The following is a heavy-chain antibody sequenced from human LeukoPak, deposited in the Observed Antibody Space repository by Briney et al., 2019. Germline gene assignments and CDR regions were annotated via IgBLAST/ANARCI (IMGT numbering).Heavy chain of an antibody. CDR2: IYYSGST. CDR3: ARGEPQTYYYGSGSHDI. D-gene: IGHD3-10*01. CDR1: GGSFSSYY. V-gene: IGHV4-59*01. J-gene: IGHJ3*02. Sequence: SETLSLTCTVSGGSFSSYYWSWIRQPPGKGLEWIGYIYYSGSTNYNPSLKSRVTISVDTSKNQFSLKLSSVTAADTAVYYCARGEPQTYYYGSGSHDIWGQGTMVTVSS.